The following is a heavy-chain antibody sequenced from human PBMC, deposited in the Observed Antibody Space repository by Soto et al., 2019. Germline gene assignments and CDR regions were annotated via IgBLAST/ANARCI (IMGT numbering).Heavy chain of an antibody. D-gene: IGHD3-16*02. J-gene: IGHJ4*02. CDR2: INTDGSTT. Sequence: GGSLRLSCVASGFTFSDYWMQWVRQAPGKGLVWVSRINTDGSTTNYADSVKGRFTISRDNAKNTLNLQMNSLRAEDTAVYYCARGYTALQWGQGTLVTVSS. V-gene: IGHV3-74*01. CDR1: GFTFSDYW. CDR3: ARGYTALQ.